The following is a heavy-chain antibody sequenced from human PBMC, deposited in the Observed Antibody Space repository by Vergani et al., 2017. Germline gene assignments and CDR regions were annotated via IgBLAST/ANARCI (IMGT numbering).Heavy chain of an antibody. J-gene: IGHJ3*02. Sequence: VQLVESGGGVVQPGRSLRLSCAASGFTLSSYWMSWVRQAPGKGLEWVANIKQDGSEKYYVDSVKGRFTISRDNAKNSLYLQMNSLRAEDTAVYYCAVSDYYDSSGYYEDAFDIWGQGTMVTVSS. CDR2: IKQDGSEK. CDR1: GFTLSSYW. D-gene: IGHD3-22*01. V-gene: IGHV3-7*03. CDR3: AVSDYYDSSGYYEDAFDI.